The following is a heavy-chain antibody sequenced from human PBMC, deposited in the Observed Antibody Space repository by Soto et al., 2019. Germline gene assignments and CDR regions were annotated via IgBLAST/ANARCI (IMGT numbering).Heavy chain of an antibody. J-gene: IGHJ4*02. CDR1: GLTFSSYA. CDR2: ISGSGGST. Sequence: PGGSLRLSCAASGLTFSSYAMSWVRQAPGKGLEWVSAISGSGGSTYYADSVKGRFTISRDNSKNTLYLQMNSLRAEDTAVYYCAKDLRQQLVQRSDVDYWGQGTLVTVSS. V-gene: IGHV3-23*01. CDR3: AKDLRQQLVQRSDVDY. D-gene: IGHD6-13*01.